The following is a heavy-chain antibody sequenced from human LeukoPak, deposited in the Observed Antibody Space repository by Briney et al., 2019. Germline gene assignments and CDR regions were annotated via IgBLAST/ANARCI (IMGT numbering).Heavy chain of an antibody. Sequence: GGSLRLSCAASGFTFKRYHMSWVRQAPGKGLDWVSSIDGGGTNTYYADSVKGRFTISRGNSKNTLYLHMNSLRSEDTAVYYCATDTPGNYYYGMDVWGQGTTVTVSS. J-gene: IGHJ6*02. CDR2: IDGGGTNT. V-gene: IGHV3-23*01. CDR1: GFTFKRYH. D-gene: IGHD1-14*01. CDR3: ATDTPGNYYYGMDV.